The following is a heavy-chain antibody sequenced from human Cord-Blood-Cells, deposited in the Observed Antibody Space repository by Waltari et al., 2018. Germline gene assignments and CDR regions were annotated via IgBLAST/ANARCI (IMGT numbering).Heavy chain of an antibody. Sequence: QITLKESGPTLVKPTQTLTLTCTFSGFSLSTSGVGVGWIRQPPGKALEWLALIYWDDDKRYSPSLKSRLTITKDTSKNQVVLTMTNMDPVDTATYYWAHRRREQQLVLTGFDPWGQGTLVTVSS. D-gene: IGHD6-13*01. CDR1: GFSLSTSGVG. V-gene: IGHV2-5*02. CDR3: AHRRREQQLVLTGFDP. J-gene: IGHJ5*02. CDR2: IYWDDDK.